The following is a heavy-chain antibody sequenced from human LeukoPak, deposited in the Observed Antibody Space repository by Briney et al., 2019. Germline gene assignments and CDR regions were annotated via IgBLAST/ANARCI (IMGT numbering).Heavy chain of an antibody. D-gene: IGHD3-22*01. V-gene: IGHV1-69*13. CDR1: GGTFSSYA. Sequence: GASVKVSCKASGGTFSSYAISWVRQAPGQGLEWMGGIIPIFGTANYAQKFQGRVTITADESTSTAYMELSSLRSEDTAVYYCARGGRRDYYDSSGYYLGYWGQGTLVTVSS. CDR3: ARGGRRDYYDSSGYYLGY. CDR2: IIPIFGTA. J-gene: IGHJ4*02.